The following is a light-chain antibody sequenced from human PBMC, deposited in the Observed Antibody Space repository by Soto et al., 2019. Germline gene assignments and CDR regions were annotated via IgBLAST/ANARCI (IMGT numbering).Light chain of an antibody. J-gene: IGLJ2*01. Sequence: QSVLTQPPTVSGAPGQWVTISCTGSSSNIGAGYDVHWYQQLPGTAPKLLIYGNSNRPSGVPDRFSGSKSGTSASLAITGLQAEDEADYYCQSYDSSLSGSKVFGGGTSSPS. CDR2: GNS. CDR3: QSYDSSLSGSKV. V-gene: IGLV1-40*01. CDR1: SSNIGAGYD.